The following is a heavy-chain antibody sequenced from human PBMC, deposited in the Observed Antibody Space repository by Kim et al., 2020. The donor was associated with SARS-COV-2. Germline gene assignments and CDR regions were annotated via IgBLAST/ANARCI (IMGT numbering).Heavy chain of an antibody. Sequence: GGSLRLSCAASGFTFSSYSMNWVRQAPGKGLEWVSSISSSSSYIYYADSVKGRFTISRDNAKNSLYLQMNSLRAEDTAVYYCARGGDYGDYPNWFDPWGQGTLVTVSS. CDR1: GFTFSSYS. CDR2: ISSSSSYI. J-gene: IGHJ5*02. V-gene: IGHV3-21*01. D-gene: IGHD4-17*01. CDR3: ARGGDYGDYPNWFDP.